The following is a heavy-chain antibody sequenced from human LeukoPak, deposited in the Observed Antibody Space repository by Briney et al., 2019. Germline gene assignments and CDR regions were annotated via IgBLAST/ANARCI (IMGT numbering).Heavy chain of an antibody. Sequence: SETLSLTCAVYGGSFSGYYWSRIRQPPGKGLEWIGEISHSGSTNYNPSLKSRVTISVDTSKNQFSLKLSSVTAADTAVYYCASNYDILTGPDAFDIWGQGTMLTVSS. J-gene: IGHJ3*02. CDR3: ASNYDILTGPDAFDI. CDR1: GGSFSGYY. V-gene: IGHV4-34*01. D-gene: IGHD3-9*01. CDR2: ISHSGST.